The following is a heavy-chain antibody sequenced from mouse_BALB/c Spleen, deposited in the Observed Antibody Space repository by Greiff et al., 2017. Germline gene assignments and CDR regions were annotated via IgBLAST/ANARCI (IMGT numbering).Heavy chain of an antibody. CDR3: AGGSYVPLAY. CDR2: IDPANGNT. D-gene: IGHD2-12*01. Sequence: VQLQQSGAELVKPGASVKLSCTASGFNIKDTYMHWVKQRPEQGLEWIGRIDPANGNTKYDPKFQGKATITADTSSNTAYLQLSSLTSEDSAVYYCAGGSYVPLAYWGQGTLVTVSA. CDR1: GFNIKDTY. V-gene: IGHV14-3*02. J-gene: IGHJ3*01.